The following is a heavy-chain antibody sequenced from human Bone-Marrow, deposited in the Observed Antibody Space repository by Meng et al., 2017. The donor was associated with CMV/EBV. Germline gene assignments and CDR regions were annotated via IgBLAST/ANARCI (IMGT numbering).Heavy chain of an antibody. J-gene: IGHJ3*02. CDR2: ISSSGTTI. CDR1: GFTFSDYY. Sequence: GESLKISCAASGFTFSDYYMSWIRQAPGKGLEWISYISSSGTTIYYADSVKGRFTISRDNARESLYLQMNSLRAEDTAVYYCARGVVVPAVAFAFDIWGQGTMVTVPS. D-gene: IGHD2-2*01. V-gene: IGHV3-11*01. CDR3: ARGVVVPAVAFAFDI.